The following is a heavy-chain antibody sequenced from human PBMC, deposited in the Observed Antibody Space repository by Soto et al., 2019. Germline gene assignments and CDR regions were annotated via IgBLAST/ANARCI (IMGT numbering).Heavy chain of an antibody. J-gene: IGHJ5*02. D-gene: IGHD2-15*01. CDR1: GGSISDISYC. CDR2: MFYSGAT. V-gene: IGHV4-39*01. CDR3: ARHKSGSDWLDP. Sequence: SETLSLTCTVSGGSISDISYCWGWIRQPPGKGLQWIGCMFYSGATYYNPSLKNRVTLSVDTSNNEFSLKLVSVTAPDTAVYYCARHKSGSDWLDPWGQGTLVTV.